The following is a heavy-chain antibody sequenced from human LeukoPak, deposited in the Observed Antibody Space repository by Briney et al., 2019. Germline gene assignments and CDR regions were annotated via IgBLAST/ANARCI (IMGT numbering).Heavy chain of an antibody. CDR1: GGSVSNYY. CDR2: IHTSGST. CDR3: ARMVGATRWDI. J-gene: IGHJ3*02. V-gene: IGHV4-4*07. D-gene: IGHD1-26*01. Sequence: SETLSLTCTVSGGSVSNYYWSWIRQPAGKGLEWIGRIHTSGSTNYDPSLKSRVTMSVDTSKSQFSLKLSSVTAADTAVYYCARMVGATRWDILGQGTMVNVFS.